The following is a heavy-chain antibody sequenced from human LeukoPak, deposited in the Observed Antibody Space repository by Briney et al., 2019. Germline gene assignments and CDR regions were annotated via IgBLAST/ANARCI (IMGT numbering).Heavy chain of an antibody. D-gene: IGHD3-16*01. CDR2: INPNSGGT. CDR1: GYTFTDYY. V-gene: IGHV1-2*02. J-gene: IGHJ4*02. CDR3: ARDIERERGGYYFDY. Sequence: ASVKVSCKASGYTFTDYYLHWVRQAPGQGLEWMGWINPNSGGTNYPQKFQGRVTMTRDTSISTAYMELSRLRSDDTAVYYCARDIERERGGYYFDYWGQGTLVTVSS.